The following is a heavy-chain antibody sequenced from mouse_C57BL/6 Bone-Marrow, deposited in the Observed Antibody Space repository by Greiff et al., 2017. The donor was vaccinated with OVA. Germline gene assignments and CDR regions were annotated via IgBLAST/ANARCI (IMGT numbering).Heavy chain of an antibody. D-gene: IGHD2-5*01. J-gene: IGHJ4*01. CDR1: GFTFSSYA. Sequence: EVKLMESGGGLVKPGGSLKLSCAASGFTFSSYAMSWVRQTPEKRLEWVATISDGGSYTYYPDNVKGRFTISRDNAKNNLYLQMSHLKSEDTAMYYCARDPLLHYSNYEDYAMDYWGQGTSVTVSS. CDR3: ARDPLLHYSNYEDYAMDY. CDR2: ISDGGSYT. V-gene: IGHV5-4*01.